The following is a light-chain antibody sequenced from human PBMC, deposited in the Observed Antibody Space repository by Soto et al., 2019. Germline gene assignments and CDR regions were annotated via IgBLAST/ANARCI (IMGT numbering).Light chain of an antibody. CDR1: QSVSSN. CDR3: QQYNNWPPWT. Sequence: EIVMTQSPATLSVSPGERATLSCRASQSVSSNLAWYQQNPGQAHRLLIYGASTRATGIPARFSGSGSGTEFTLTISSLQSEDFAVYSCQQYNNWPPWTFGQGTKVEIQ. CDR2: GAS. J-gene: IGKJ1*01. V-gene: IGKV3-15*01.